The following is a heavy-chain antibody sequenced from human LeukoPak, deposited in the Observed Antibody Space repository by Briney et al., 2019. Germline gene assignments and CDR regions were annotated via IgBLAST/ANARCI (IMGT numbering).Heavy chain of an antibody. D-gene: IGHD3-9*01. CDR2: ISSSSSTI. Sequence: GGSLRLSCAASGFTFSSYSMNWVRQAPGKGLEWVSYISSSSSTIYYADSVKGRFTISRDNTKNSLYLQMNSLRDEDTAVYYCARDRLRYFDFHLYFDYWGQGTLVTVSS. CDR3: ARDRLRYFDFHLYFDY. V-gene: IGHV3-48*02. J-gene: IGHJ4*02. CDR1: GFTFSSYS.